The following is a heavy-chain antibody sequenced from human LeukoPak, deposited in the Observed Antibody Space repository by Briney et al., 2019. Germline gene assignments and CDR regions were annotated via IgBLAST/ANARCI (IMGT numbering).Heavy chain of an antibody. D-gene: IGHD3-10*01. V-gene: IGHV1-2*02. J-gene: IGHJ4*02. CDR2: INPNSGGT. CDR1: GYTFTGYN. CDR3: ASDNGSGSYYNLDY. Sequence: ASVKVSCKASGYTFTGYNMHWVRQAPGQGLEWMGWINPNSGGTNYAQKFQGRVTMTRDTSISTAYMELSRLRSDDTAVYYCASDNGSGSYYNLDYWGQGTLVTVFS.